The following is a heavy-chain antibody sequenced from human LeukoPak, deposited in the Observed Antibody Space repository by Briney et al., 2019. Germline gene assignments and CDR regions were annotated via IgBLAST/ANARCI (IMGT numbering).Heavy chain of an antibody. CDR1: GYTFTNYG. Sequence: ASVKVSCKASGYTFTNYGISWVRQAPGQGLEWMGWISAYNGNTMYAQKFQGRVTMTTDTSTSTAYMELMSLRSDDTAVYYCARVPPPYYYDSSGPFDIWGQGTMVTVSS. CDR2: ISAYNGNT. D-gene: IGHD3-22*01. CDR3: ARVPPPYYYDSSGPFDI. J-gene: IGHJ3*02. V-gene: IGHV1-18*01.